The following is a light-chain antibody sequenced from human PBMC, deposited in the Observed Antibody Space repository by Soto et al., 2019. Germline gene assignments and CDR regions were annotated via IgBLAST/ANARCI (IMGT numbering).Light chain of an antibody. CDR2: STS. J-gene: IGKJ2*01. CDR3: HQSYNGNT. Sequence: DIQMTQSPASLSASVGDRVTITCRASHNINNNLNWYQQKSGIAPKLLIYSTSTLQSWSPARFSGNTSGTDFTRTISSPQPEDFATYFCHQSYNGNTFGQGTKLDIK. CDR1: HNINNN. V-gene: IGKV1-39*01.